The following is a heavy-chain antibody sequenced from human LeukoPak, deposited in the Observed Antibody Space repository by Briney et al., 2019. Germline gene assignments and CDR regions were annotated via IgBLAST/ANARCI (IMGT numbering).Heavy chain of an antibody. J-gene: IGHJ4*02. CDR2: IKQDASGE. CDR3: ARDEYGDYRY. V-gene: IGHV3-7*01. D-gene: IGHD4-17*01. Sequence: PGGSLRLSCAASGFTFSSYWMSWVRQAPGKGPEWVANIKQDASGEYYVDSVKGRFTISRDNAKNSLYLQMNSLRAEDTAVYCCARDEYGDYRYWGQGTLVTVSS. CDR1: GFTFSSYW.